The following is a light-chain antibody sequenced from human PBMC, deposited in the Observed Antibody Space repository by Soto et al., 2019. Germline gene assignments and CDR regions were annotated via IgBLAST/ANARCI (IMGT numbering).Light chain of an antibody. J-gene: IGKJ5*01. CDR1: QSVSSTY. Sequence: EIVLTQSPGTLSLSPGERATLSCRASQSVSSTYLAWYQQKPGQAPRLLIYGASRRATGIPDRFSGSGSGTDFTLTVSRLEPEDFAVYYCQHHGSSPPITFGQGTRLEMK. V-gene: IGKV3-20*01. CDR3: QHHGSSPPIT. CDR2: GAS.